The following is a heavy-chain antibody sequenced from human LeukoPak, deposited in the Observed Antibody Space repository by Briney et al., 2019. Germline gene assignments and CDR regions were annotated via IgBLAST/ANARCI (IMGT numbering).Heavy chain of an antibody. CDR2: ISSNGATT. Sequence: GGSLRLSCSASGFTFNRFYLHWVRQAPGKGLEFVSHISSNGATTYYADSVKGRFTISRDNSKNTLYLQMNSLRAEDTAVYYCAKLGHGGYWGQGTLVTVSS. D-gene: IGHD4-23*01. J-gene: IGHJ4*02. CDR3: AKLGHGGY. V-gene: IGHV3-64*04. CDR1: GFTFNRFY.